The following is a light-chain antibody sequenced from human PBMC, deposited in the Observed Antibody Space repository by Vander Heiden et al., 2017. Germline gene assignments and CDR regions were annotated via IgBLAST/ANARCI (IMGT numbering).Light chain of an antibody. J-gene: IGLJ2*01. V-gene: IGLV1-47*01. Sequence: QSVLTQPPSASGTPGQRVTISCSGSRSNIGSNYVYWYQQLPGTAPKLLIYRNNQRPSGVPDRFSGSKSGTSASLAISGPRSEDEADYHCAAWEDSLSGVVFGGGTKLTVL. CDR1: RSNIGSNY. CDR2: RNN. CDR3: AAWEDSLSGVV.